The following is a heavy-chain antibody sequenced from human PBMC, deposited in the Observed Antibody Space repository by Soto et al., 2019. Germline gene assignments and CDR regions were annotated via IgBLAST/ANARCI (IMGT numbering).Heavy chain of an antibody. CDR3: ARVGYYGSGTYYSY. Sequence: QVQLAQSGAKVKRPGASVKVSCKASGYTFSGYYMHWVRQAPGQGLEWMGWINPKSGATNYAQKFQGSVTMTRDTSISTVYLELSRLRFDDTALYYCARVGYYGSGTYYSYWGQGTLVTVSS. CDR2: INPKSGAT. V-gene: IGHV1-2*04. CDR1: GYTFSGYY. J-gene: IGHJ4*02. D-gene: IGHD3-10*01.